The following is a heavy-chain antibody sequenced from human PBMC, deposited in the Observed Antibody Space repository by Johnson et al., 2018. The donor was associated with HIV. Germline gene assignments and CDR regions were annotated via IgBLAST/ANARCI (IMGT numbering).Heavy chain of an antibody. CDR1: GFTFSSYA. Sequence: VQLVESGGGVVQPGRSLRLSCAASGFTFSSYAMHWVRQAPGKGLEWVAVISYDGSNKYYADSVKGRFTISRDNSKNTLYLQMNSLRAEDTAVYYCAKDQPHRIVGATEKLAFDIWGQGTMVTVSS. V-gene: IGHV3-30-3*01. CDR2: ISYDGSNK. J-gene: IGHJ3*02. D-gene: IGHD1-26*01. CDR3: AKDQPHRIVGATEKLAFDI.